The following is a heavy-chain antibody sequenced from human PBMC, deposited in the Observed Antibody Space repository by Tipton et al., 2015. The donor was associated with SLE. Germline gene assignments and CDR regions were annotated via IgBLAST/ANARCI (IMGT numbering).Heavy chain of an antibody. CDR2: VSSRGIT. CDR1: GGSMSSYF. V-gene: IGHV4-59*01. CDR3: ARAEGSWDAFDI. J-gene: IGHJ3*02. D-gene: IGHD2-15*01. Sequence: LRLSCTVSGGSMSSYFWSWIRQPPGKGLEWIGYVSSRGITDYNPSLKSRVTISVDTSKNQFSLKLSSVTAADTAVYYCARAEGSWDAFDIWGQGTMVTVSS.